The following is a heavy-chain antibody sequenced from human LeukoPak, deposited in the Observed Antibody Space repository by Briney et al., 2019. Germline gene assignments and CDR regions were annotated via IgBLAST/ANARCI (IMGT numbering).Heavy chain of an antibody. CDR3: AKDRYYDNSGYKSYYYYMDV. J-gene: IGHJ6*03. V-gene: IGHV3-23*01. Sequence: GGSLRLSCAASGFTFSSYAMSWVRQAPGKGLDWVSAISGSGGSTYYADSVKGRFTISRDNSKNTLYLQMNSLRAEDTAVYYCAKDRYYDNSGYKSYYYYMDVWGKGTKVTVSS. CDR1: GFTFSSYA. D-gene: IGHD3-22*01. CDR2: ISGSGGST.